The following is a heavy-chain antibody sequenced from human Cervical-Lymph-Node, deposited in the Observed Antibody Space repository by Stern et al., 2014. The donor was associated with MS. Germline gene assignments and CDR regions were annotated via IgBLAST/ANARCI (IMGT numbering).Heavy chain of an antibody. CDR2: SSANNGNT. D-gene: IGHD3-3*01. Sequence: DQLVESGAEVKKPGASVTVSCEASGYSFTSYGISWVRQAPGQGLEWMGWSSANNGNTNYAQKFQGRVTMTTDTSTSTVYMELRSLRSDDTAVYYCARTYDFWSGYEDYWGQGTLVTVSS. J-gene: IGHJ4*02. CDR3: ARTYDFWSGYEDY. V-gene: IGHV1-18*01. CDR1: GYSFTSYG.